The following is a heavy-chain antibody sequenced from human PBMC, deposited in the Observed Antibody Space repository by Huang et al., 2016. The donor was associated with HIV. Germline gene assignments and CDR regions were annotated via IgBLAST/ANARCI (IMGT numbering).Heavy chain of an antibody. Sequence: EVQLVQSGAEVKKPGESLKISCKGSGYMFTKYWIGWVRKMPGKGRKWSEIIYPGDSDTRYSPSFQGQVTISADKSITTAYLQWSSLKASDTAIYYCARHDGARPGWVDNWGQGTLVTVSS. CDR1: GYMFTKYW. CDR3: ARHDGARPGWVDN. J-gene: IGHJ5*02. D-gene: IGHD4-17*01. V-gene: IGHV5-51*01. CDR2: IYPGDSDT.